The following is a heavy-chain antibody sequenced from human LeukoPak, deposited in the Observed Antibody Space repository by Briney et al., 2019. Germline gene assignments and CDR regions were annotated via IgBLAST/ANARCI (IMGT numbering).Heavy chain of an antibody. CDR1: GGSFSGYY. D-gene: IGHD2-2*01. CDR3: ARGGPVYCSSTSCYSNYYYYGMDV. CDR2: INHSGST. Sequence: SETLSLTCAVYGGSFSGYYWSWIRQPPGKGLGWIGEINHSGSTNYNPSLKSRVTISVDTSKNQFSLKLSSVTAADTAVYYCARGGPVYCSSTSCYSNYYYYGMDVWGQGTTVTVSS. J-gene: IGHJ6*02. V-gene: IGHV4-34*01.